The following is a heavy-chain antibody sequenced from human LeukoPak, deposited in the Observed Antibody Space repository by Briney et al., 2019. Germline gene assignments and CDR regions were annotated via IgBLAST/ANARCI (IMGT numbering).Heavy chain of an antibody. Sequence: QPGRSLRLSCAASGFTFSSYAMHWVRQAPGKGLEWVAVISYDGSNKYYADSVKGRFTISRDNSKNTLYLQMNSLRAEDTAVYYCARDRDTAMVHDAFDIWGQGTMVTVPS. CDR3: ARDRDTAMVHDAFDI. V-gene: IGHV3-30*04. J-gene: IGHJ3*02. D-gene: IGHD5-18*01. CDR1: GFTFSSYA. CDR2: ISYDGSNK.